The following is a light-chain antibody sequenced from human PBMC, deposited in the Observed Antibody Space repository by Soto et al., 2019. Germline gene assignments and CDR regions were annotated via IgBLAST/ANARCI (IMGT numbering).Light chain of an antibody. Sequence: HSSRTQPSSLSGSPGPSSTIPRTGTSSDVGTYSFVSWYQHHPGKAPKLMIYEVSNRTSGVSRRFSGSKSGDTASLAISGLQAESEADYYCSSYVTTNPYVFGSETKVNVL. J-gene: IGLJ1*01. CDR3: SSYVTTNPYV. CDR2: EVS. V-gene: IGLV2-14*01. CDR1: SSDVGTYSF.